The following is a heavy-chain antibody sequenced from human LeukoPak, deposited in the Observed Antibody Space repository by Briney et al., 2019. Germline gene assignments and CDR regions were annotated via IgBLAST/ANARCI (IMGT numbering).Heavy chain of an antibody. J-gene: IGHJ4*02. CDR3: VKDLSGTYSFDY. CDR1: GFTFSTSA. Sequence: GGSLRLSCAASGFTFSTSATGWVRQAPGKGLEYVSGTTDTGGTTYYAYSVKGRFTISRDNSKNTLYLQVNSLRVEDTAVYYCVKDLSGTYSFDYWGQGTLVTVSS. D-gene: IGHD3-10*01. CDR2: TTDTGGTT. V-gene: IGHV3-64D*06.